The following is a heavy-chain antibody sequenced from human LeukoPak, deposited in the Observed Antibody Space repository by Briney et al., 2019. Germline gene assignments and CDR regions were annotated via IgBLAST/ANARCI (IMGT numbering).Heavy chain of an antibody. CDR3: AKAFYPDKPYRHLDY. D-gene: IGHD2/OR15-2a*01. V-gene: IGHV3-23*01. CDR1: GFTFRRYA. J-gene: IGHJ4*02. CDR2: ISGSGGRT. Sequence: GGSLRLSCAASGFTFRRYAMSGVRQAAGKGLEWVAAISGSGGRTDYADCGKGRFTIYKDNSKNTLYLQMHSLRAEDTAVYYCAKAFYPDKPYRHLDYWGQGTLVTVSS.